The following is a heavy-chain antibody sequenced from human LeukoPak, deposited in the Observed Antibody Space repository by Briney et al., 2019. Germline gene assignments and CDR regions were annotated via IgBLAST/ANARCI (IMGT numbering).Heavy chain of an antibody. Sequence: GASVKVSCKASGYTFTSHDINWVRQATGQGLEWMGWINPNSGGTNYAQKFQGRVTMTRDTSISTAYMELSRLRSDDTAVYYCARGGDYVWGSYRYYFDYWGQGTLVTVSS. J-gene: IGHJ4*02. CDR3: ARGGDYVWGSYRYYFDY. CDR1: GYTFTSHD. V-gene: IGHV1-2*02. CDR2: INPNSGGT. D-gene: IGHD3-16*02.